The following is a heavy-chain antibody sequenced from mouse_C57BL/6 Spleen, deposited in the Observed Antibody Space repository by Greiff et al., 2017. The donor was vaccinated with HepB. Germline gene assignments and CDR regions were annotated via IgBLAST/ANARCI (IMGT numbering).Heavy chain of an antibody. V-gene: IGHV1-80*01. CDR3: ARRTGSSPYYFDY. Sequence: VQLQQSGAELVKPGASVKISCKASGYAFSSYWMNWVKQRPGKGLEWIGQIYPGDGDTNYNGKFKGKATLTADKSSSTAYMQLSSLTSEDSAVYFCARRTGSSPYYFDYWGQGTTLTVSS. CDR1: GYAFSSYW. J-gene: IGHJ2*01. CDR2: IYPGDGDT. D-gene: IGHD1-1*01.